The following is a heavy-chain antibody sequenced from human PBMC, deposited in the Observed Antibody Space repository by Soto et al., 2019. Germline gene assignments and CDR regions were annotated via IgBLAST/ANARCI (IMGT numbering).Heavy chain of an antibody. CDR2: IYRGRST. D-gene: IGHD5-12*01. Sequence: EVQLVESGGGLVQPGGSLRLSCVASGLTLTTNYMSWVRQAPGKGLEWLSSIYRGRSTYYADAVQGRFTMSRHNPENTLYLQLNSLRAEDTAVYYCARHISGYDPYFDYWGQGTLVTVSS. J-gene: IGHJ4*02. CDR3: ARHISGYDPYFDY. V-gene: IGHV3-53*04. CDR1: GLTLTTNY.